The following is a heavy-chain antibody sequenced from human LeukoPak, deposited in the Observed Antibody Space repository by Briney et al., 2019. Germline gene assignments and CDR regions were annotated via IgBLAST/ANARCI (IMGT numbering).Heavy chain of an antibody. CDR1: GYTFSDYY. Sequence: GASVKVSCKASGYTFSDYYMSWIRQAPGKGLEWVSYISSSGSTIYYADSVKGRFTISRDNAKNSLYLQMNSLRAEDTAVYYCARTNDAFDIWGQGTMVTVSS. J-gene: IGHJ3*02. CDR3: ARTNDAFDI. V-gene: IGHV3-11*01. CDR2: ISSSGSTI.